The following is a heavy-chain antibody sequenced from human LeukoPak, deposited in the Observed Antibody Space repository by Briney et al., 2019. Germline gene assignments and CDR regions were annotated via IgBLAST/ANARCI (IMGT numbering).Heavy chain of an antibody. CDR2: IYHSGST. Sequence: SETLSLTCAVSGGSISSSNWWSWVRQPPGKGLEWIGEIYHSGSTNYNPSLKSRVTISVDKSKNQFSLKLSSVTAADTAVYYCAREMGYGYKGASFDYWGQGTLVTVSS. CDR1: GGSISSSNW. V-gene: IGHV4-4*02. CDR3: AREMGYGYKGASFDY. J-gene: IGHJ4*02. D-gene: IGHD5-24*01.